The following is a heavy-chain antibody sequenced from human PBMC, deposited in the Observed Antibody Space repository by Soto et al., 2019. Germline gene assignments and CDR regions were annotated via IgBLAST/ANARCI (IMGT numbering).Heavy chain of an antibody. CDR3: ARDQNHQLHDY. CDR2: ISSSSSYI. Sequence: GGSLRLSCAASGFTFGSYSMGWVRQAPGKGLEWVSSISSSSSYIYYADSVKGRFTISRDNAKNSLYLQINSLRAEDTAGYYCARDQNHQLHDYWGQGTLVTVSS. J-gene: IGHJ4*02. D-gene: IGHD2-2*01. V-gene: IGHV3-21*01. CDR1: GFTFGSYS.